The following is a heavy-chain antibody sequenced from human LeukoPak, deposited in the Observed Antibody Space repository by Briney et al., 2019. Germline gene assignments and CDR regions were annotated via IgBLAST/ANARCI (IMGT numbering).Heavy chain of an antibody. CDR2: IYYSGST. D-gene: IGHD3-22*01. CDR3: ARDNYYDSSGYGY. CDR1: GGSISSSSYY. J-gene: IGHJ4*02. V-gene: IGHV4-39*07. Sequence: SETLSLTCTVSGGSISSSSYYWGWIRRPPGKGLEWIGSIYYSGSTYYNPSLKSRVTISVDTSKNQFSLKLSSVTAADTAVYYCARDNYYDSSGYGYWGQGTLVTVSS.